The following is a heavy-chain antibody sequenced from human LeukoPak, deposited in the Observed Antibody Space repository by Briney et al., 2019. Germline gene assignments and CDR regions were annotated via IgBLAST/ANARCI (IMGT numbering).Heavy chain of an antibody. CDR3: ASGRWNYYYYGMDV. V-gene: IGHV4-61*08. Sequence: PSETLSLTCTVSGGSVSSADYYWSWIRQPPGKGLEWIGYIYYSGSTNYNPSLKSRVTISVDTSKNQFSLKLSSVTAADTAVYYCASGRWNYYYYGMDVWGQGTTVTVSS. CDR2: IYYSGST. D-gene: IGHD3-3*01. J-gene: IGHJ6*02. CDR1: GGSVSSADYY.